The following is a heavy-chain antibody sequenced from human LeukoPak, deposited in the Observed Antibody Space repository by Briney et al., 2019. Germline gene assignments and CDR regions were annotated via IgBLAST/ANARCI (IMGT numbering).Heavy chain of an antibody. V-gene: IGHV4-39*01. J-gene: IGHJ6*03. CDR1: GGSISSSSYY. CDR2: IYYSGST. Sequence: SETLSLTCTVSGGSISSSSYYWGWIRQPPGKGLEWIGSIYYSGSTYYNPSLKSRVTISVDTSKNQFSLKLSSVTAADTAVYYCARYYYYDSSGYSPLPFYYYYYYMDVWGKGTTVTVSS. D-gene: IGHD3-22*01. CDR3: ARYYYYDSSGYSPLPFYYYYYYMDV.